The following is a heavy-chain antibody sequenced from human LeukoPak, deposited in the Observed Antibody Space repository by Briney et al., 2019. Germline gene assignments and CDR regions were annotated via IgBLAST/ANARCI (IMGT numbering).Heavy chain of an antibody. D-gene: IGHD5-18*01. CDR3: ARVITGSTYGQFDY. Sequence: GGSLRLSCTASGFTFSDYWMHWVRQAPGKGLVWVSRINSDGSRTNYADCVKGRFTISRDNAKNTVFLQMNSLRAEDAAVYYCARVITGSTYGQFDYWGQGALAPVSS. CDR1: GFTFSDYW. J-gene: IGHJ4*02. CDR2: INSDGSRT. V-gene: IGHV3-74*01.